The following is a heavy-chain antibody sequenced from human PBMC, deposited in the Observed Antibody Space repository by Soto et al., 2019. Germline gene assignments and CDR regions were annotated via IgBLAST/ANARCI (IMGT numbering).Heavy chain of an antibody. CDR3: GGRYVCCFDY. J-gene: IGHJ4*02. CDR2: IYYSRST. Sequence: PSETLSLTCTVSGGSISSYYWSWIRQPPGKGLEWIGYIYYSRSTNYNPSLKSRVTISVDTSKNQFSLKLSSVTAADKAVYYCGGRYVCCFDYWGQGTLVTVSS. CDR1: GGSISSYY. D-gene: IGHD6-19*01. V-gene: IGHV4-59*08.